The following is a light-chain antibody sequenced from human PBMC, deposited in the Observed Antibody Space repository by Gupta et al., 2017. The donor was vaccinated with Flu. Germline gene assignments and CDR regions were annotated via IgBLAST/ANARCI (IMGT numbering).Light chain of an antibody. CDR3: SSHAARGRVTWV. CDR1: SNDVGAYNR. V-gene: IGLV2-11*01. Sequence: QSAPTQPRSLSGSPGQSVTISCTGTSNDVGAYNRVSWYEQRPGKAPNLILYAVTERPSGVPARFSGSKSGNTASLTISGLQADDEADYYCSSHAARGRVTWVFGTGTTVNVL. J-gene: IGLJ1*01. CDR2: AVT.